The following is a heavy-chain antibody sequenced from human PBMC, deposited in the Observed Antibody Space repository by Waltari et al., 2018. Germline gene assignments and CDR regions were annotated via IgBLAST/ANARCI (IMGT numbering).Heavy chain of an antibody. J-gene: IGHJ4*02. CDR3: VRDRAFAVSLED. CDR1: GFTFSRFS. D-gene: IGHD1-1*01. V-gene: IGHV3-30-3*01. Sequence: QAPLVESGGGVVQPGGSLRLSCATSGFTFSRFSIHWVRQAPGKGLPWVAAGSKDGIGRYPDSVTGRCTVSRDNAKSAVSLQMNSLRPDDPAMYHCVRDRAFAVSLEDWGQGTPVTVSS. CDR2: GSKDGIG.